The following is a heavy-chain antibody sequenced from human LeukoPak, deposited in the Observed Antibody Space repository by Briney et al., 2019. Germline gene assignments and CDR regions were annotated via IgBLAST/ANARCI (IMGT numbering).Heavy chain of an antibody. D-gene: IGHD3-10*01. CDR2: INPNSGGT. Sequence: ASVRVSCKASGYTFTGYYMHWVRQAPGQGVEWMGWINPNSGGTNYAQKFQGRDTMPRDTSISTAYMELSRLRSDDTAVYYCARDYDPGAFDYWGQGTLVTVSS. J-gene: IGHJ4*02. CDR3: ARDYDPGAFDY. CDR1: GYTFTGYY. V-gene: IGHV1-2*02.